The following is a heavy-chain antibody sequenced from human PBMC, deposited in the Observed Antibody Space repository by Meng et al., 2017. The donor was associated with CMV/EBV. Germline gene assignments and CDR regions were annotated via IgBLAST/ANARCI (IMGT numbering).Heavy chain of an antibody. Sequence: GGSLRLSCAASGFTVSSNYMSWVRQAPGKGLEWVSVIYSGGGTYYADSVKGRFTISRDNSKNTLYLQMNSLRAEDTAVYYCARGKEWLPFFDYWGQGTLVTVSS. V-gene: IGHV3-53*01. D-gene: IGHD3-3*01. CDR2: IYSGGGT. J-gene: IGHJ4*02. CDR1: GFTVSSNY. CDR3: ARGKEWLPFFDY.